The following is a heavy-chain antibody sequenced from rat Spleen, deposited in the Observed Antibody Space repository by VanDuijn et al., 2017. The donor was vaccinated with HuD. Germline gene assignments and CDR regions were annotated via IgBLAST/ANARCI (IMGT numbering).Heavy chain of an antibody. D-gene: IGHD1-12*03. V-gene: IGHV5-7*01. CDR3: ARGGWLSPYFDY. CDR2: ISYDGSST. J-gene: IGHJ2*01. Sequence: EVQLVEPGGGLVQPGRSMKLSCAASGFTFSHYDMAWVRQAPTKGLEWVATISYDGSSTYYRDSVKGRFTISRDNAKSTLYLQMDSLRSEDTATYYCARGGWLSPYFDYWGQGVMVTVSS. CDR1: GFTFSHYD.